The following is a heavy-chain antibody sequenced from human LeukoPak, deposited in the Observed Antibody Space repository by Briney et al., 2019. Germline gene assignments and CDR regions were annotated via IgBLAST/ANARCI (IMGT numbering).Heavy chain of an antibody. J-gene: IGHJ4*02. Sequence: GASVKVSCKTSGYTFTNFGITWVRQVPGQGLQWMGWIGPHNGNTNFAQNFKDRLIMTTDTSTTTAYMELRSLTFNDTAVYYCAKGRPGVWGWDFWGQGTQVTVA. CDR3: AKGRPGVWGWDF. V-gene: IGHV1-18*01. CDR2: IGPHNGNT. CDR1: GYTFTNFG. D-gene: IGHD3-3*01.